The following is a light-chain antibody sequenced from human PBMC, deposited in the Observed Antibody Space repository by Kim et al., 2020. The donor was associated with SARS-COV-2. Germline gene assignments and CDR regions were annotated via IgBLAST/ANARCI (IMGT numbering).Light chain of an antibody. CDR2: EVS. J-gene: IGLJ3*02. Sequence: QSALTQPASVSGSPGQSVTISCTGTSSDVGGYNFVSWYQQHPGKAPKLMIYEVSNRPSGVSNRFSGSKSGNTASLTISGLQAEDEADYYCSSYTSISTLLFGGGTQLTVL. CDR1: SSDVGGYNF. CDR3: SSYTSISTLL. V-gene: IGLV2-14*01.